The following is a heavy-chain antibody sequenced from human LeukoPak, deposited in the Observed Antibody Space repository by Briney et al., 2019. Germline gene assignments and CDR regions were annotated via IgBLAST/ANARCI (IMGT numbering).Heavy chain of an antibody. CDR3: ARRFDS. Sequence: GSLRLFCAASGVTFSDYNMNWVRQAPGKGLEWVSYISSGGSTIYYADSVKGRFTISRDNAKNSLYLQMNSLRDEDTAVYYCARRFDSWGQGTLVTVSS. CDR1: GVTFSDYN. CDR2: ISSGGSTI. V-gene: IGHV3-48*02. J-gene: IGHJ4*02.